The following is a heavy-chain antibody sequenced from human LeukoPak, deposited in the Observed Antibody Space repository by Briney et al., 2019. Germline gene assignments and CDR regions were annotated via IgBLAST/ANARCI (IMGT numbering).Heavy chain of an antibody. J-gene: IGHJ6*03. CDR2: VSGSGDKT. CDR1: GFTFSSHA. D-gene: IGHD5-18*01. CDR3: ACTAYYYYYLDV. Sequence: GGSLRLSCAASGFTFSSHAMSWVRQAPGGGGEWVSAVSGSGDKTYYAASLKGRFPISRDNSKNTLYLHMSILRAEDTAVYYCACTAYYYYYLDVWGKGTTVTVSS. V-gene: IGHV3-23*01.